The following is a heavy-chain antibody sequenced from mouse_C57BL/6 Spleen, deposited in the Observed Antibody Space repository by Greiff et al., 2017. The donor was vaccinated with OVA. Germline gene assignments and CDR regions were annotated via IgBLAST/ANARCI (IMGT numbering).Heavy chain of an antibody. CDR3: ARWYYGSSHWFAY. J-gene: IGHJ3*01. Sequence: QVQLQQPGAELVKPGASVKMSCKASGYTFTSYWITWVKPRPGQGLEWIGDIYPGSGSTNYNEKFKSKATLTVDTSSRTAYMPLSSLTSEDSAVYYCARWYYGSSHWFAYWGQGTLVTVSA. D-gene: IGHD1-1*01. CDR1: GYTFTSYW. CDR2: IYPGSGST. V-gene: IGHV1-55*01.